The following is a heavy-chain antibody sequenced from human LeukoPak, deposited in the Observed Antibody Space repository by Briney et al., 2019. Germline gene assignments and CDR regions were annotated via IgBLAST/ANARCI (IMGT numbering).Heavy chain of an antibody. D-gene: IGHD3-16*02. J-gene: IGHJ6*02. Sequence: SQTLSLTCAISGDSVSSNSAAWNWIRQSPSRGLEWLGRTYYRSKWYNDYAVSVKSRITINPDTSKNQFSLQLNSVTPEDTAVYYCASEYYDYVWGSYRDRGYYYYGMDVWGQGTTVTVSS. CDR2: TYYRSKWYN. CDR3: ASEYYDYVWGSYRDRGYYYYGMDV. V-gene: IGHV6-1*01. CDR1: GDSVSSNSAA.